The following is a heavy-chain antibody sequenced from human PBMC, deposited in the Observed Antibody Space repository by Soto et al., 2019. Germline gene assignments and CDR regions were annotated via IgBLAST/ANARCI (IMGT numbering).Heavy chain of an antibody. CDR2: IYYGGST. D-gene: IGHD3-3*01. V-gene: IGHV4-39*01. CDR3: ATMEPHNYFWCANYYFAY. CDR1: GGDVTSSRYY. J-gene: IGHJ4*02. Sequence: QLQLRESGPGLVRPSETLSLTCTVSGGDVTSSRYYWAWIRQTPGKGLEWIATIYYGGSTYDRAFLQSLVTVSIDTSKNQFSMNMSSVTAADTADDFGATMEPHNYFWCANYYFAYWGQGTLVTVSS.